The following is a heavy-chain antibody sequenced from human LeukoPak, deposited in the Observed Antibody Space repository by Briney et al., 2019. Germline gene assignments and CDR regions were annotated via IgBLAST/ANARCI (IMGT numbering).Heavy chain of an antibody. CDR2: INHSGST. J-gene: IGHJ4*02. Sequence: SETLSLTCAVYGGSFSAYYWSWIRQPPGKGLEWIGEINHSGSTNYNPSLKSRVTISVDTSKNQFSLKLSSVTAADTAVYYCARGPIQDIVVVPAAPSFDYWGQGTLVTVS. D-gene: IGHD2-2*01. CDR3: ARGPIQDIVVVPAAPSFDY. CDR1: GGSFSAYY. V-gene: IGHV4-34*01.